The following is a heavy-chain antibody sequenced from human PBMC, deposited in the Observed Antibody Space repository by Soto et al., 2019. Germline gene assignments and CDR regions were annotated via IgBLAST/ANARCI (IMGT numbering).Heavy chain of an antibody. D-gene: IGHD6-19*01. Sequence: QVQLVQSGAEVKKPGASVKVSCKASGYTFTSYYMHWVRQAPGQGLEWMGIINPSGGSTSYAQKFQGRVTMTRDTSTSTVYMELSSLRSEDTAVYYCARDVAVAGDYWYFDLWGRGTLVTVSS. CDR3: ARDVAVAGDYWYFDL. CDR1: GYTFTSYY. CDR2: INPSGGST. V-gene: IGHV1-46*01. J-gene: IGHJ2*01.